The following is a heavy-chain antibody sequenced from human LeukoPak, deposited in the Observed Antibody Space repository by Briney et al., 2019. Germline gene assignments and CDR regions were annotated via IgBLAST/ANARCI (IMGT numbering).Heavy chain of an antibody. V-gene: IGHV1-69*05. Sequence: SVRLSCKASGRTFSSYAVSWGRQSPGQGPEWRGGIIPILVTAKYAQKFEGRVTITTDESTSTAYMEMSSLRSEDTAVYYCARARGYCSSTSCPPRYWFDPWGQGTLVTVSS. CDR3: ARARGYCSSTSCPPRYWFDP. CDR1: GRTFSSYA. J-gene: IGHJ5*02. D-gene: IGHD2-2*03. CDR2: IIPILVTA.